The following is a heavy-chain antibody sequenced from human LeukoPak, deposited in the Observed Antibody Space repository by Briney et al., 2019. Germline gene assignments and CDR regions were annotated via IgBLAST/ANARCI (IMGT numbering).Heavy chain of an antibody. V-gene: IGHV1-2*02. CDR2: ISPNSGGT. J-gene: IGHJ3*02. Sequence: GASVKVSCKASGYTFTGNHMHWVRQAPGQGREWMGWISPNSGGTNYAQKFQGRVTMTRDTSVSTAYMELSGLTPDDTAVYYCARRTGDGAFDIWGQGTVVTVSS. CDR1: GYTFTGNH. D-gene: IGHD7-27*01. CDR3: ARRTGDGAFDI.